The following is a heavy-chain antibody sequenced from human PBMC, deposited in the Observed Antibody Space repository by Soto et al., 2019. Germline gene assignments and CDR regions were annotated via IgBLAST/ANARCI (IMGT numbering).Heavy chain of an antibody. V-gene: IGHV4-31*03. Sequence: SETLSLTCTVSGDSISRNGYFWTWIRQHPGKGLEWIGYIYYSGSSYYNPSLKSRVIISVDTSKDHFSLNLTAVTAADTAVYYCARGTMLRGPGYYYAMDVWGQGTTVTVSS. D-gene: IGHD3-10*01. CDR3: ARGTMLRGPGYYYAMDV. CDR1: GDSISRNGYF. J-gene: IGHJ6*02. CDR2: IYYSGSS.